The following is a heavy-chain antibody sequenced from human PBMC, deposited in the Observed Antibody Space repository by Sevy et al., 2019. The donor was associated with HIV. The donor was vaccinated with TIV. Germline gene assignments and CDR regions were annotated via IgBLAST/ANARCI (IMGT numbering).Heavy chain of an antibody. D-gene: IGHD2-15*01. CDR3: ARAHPGPNPYCSGGSCYWKKIDP. CDR2: ISAYNGNT. V-gene: IGHV1-18*01. Sequence: ASVKVSCKASGYTFTSYGISWVRQAPGQGLEWMGWISAYNGNTNYAQKLQGRVTMTTDTSTSTAYMELRGLRSDDTAVYYGARAHPGPNPYCSGGSCYWKKIDPWGQGTLVTVSS. J-gene: IGHJ5*02. CDR1: GYTFTSYG.